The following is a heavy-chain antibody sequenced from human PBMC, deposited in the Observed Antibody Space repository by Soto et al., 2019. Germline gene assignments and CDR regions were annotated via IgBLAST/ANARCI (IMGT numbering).Heavy chain of an antibody. CDR1: GLTFSSYA. Sequence: EVQLLGSGGGLVQPGASLRLSCAASGLTFSSYAMSWVRQAAGKGLEWVSAISGSGGSTYYADSVKGRFTISRDNSKNTLYLQMNSVRAEDTAVYYCAKESSGVIRNNWFDPWGQGTLVTVSS. V-gene: IGHV3-23*01. CDR2: ISGSGGST. J-gene: IGHJ5*02. D-gene: IGHD3-10*01. CDR3: AKESSGVIRNNWFDP.